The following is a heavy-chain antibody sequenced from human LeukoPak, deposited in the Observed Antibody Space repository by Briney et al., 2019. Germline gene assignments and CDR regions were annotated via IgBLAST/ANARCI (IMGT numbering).Heavy chain of an antibody. V-gene: IGHV4-34*01. J-gene: IGHJ4*02. Sequence: SSETLSLTCAVYGGSFSGYYWSWIRQPPGKGLEWIGEINHSGSTNYNPSLKSRVTISVDTSKNQFSLKLSSVTAADTAVYYCASAPEYSSGWYSDWGQGTLVTVSS. CDR2: INHSGST. CDR1: GGSFSGYY. D-gene: IGHD6-19*01. CDR3: ASAPEYSSGWYSD.